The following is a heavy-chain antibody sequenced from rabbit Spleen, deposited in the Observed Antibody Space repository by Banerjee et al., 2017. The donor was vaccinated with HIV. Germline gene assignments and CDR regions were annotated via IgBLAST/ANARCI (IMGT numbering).Heavy chain of an antibody. V-gene: IGHV1S45*01. CDR3: ARAGEGGDGYLNL. CDR2: INAVTGKA. CDR1: GFSFSNKAV. J-gene: IGHJ4*01. D-gene: IGHD5-1*01. Sequence: QEQLVESGGGLVKPGASLTLTCKASGFSFSNKAVMCWVRQAPGKGLEWIACINAVTGKAVDASWAKGRITFSKASWTTVTLHMTGLTAADTATYFCARAGEGGDGYLNLWGPGTLVTVS.